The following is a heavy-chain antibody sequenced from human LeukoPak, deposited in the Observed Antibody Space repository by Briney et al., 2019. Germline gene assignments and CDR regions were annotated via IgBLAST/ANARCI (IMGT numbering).Heavy chain of an antibody. CDR1: GGTFSSYA. V-gene: IGHV1-69*05. D-gene: IGHD3-22*01. J-gene: IGHJ6*04. CDR3: ARDKAEGYYDSGGMDV. CDR2: IIPIFGTA. Sequence: GASVKVSCKASGGTFSSYAISWVRQAPGQGLEWMGGIIPIFGTANYAQKFQGRVTMTTDTSTSTAYMELRSLRSDDTAVYYCARDKAEGYYDSGGMDVWGKGTTVTVSS.